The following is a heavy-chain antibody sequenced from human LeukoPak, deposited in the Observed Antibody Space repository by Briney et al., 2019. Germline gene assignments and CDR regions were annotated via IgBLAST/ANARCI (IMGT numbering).Heavy chain of an antibody. CDR3: ARVSWFPGTSYYYMDV. CDR1: GVSISSSNSY. V-gene: IGHV4-39*07. Sequence: PSETLSLTCTVSGVSISSSNSYWGWIRQPPGKGLEWIGSIYYSGTTNYNPSLKSRVTISVDTSKNQFSLKLSSVTAADTAVYFCARVSWFPGTSYYYMDVWGKGTTVTVSS. D-gene: IGHD1-1*01. J-gene: IGHJ6*03. CDR2: IYYSGTT.